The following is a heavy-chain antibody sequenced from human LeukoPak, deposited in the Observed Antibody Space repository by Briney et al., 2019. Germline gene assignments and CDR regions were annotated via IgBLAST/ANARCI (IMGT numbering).Heavy chain of an antibody. V-gene: IGHV3-48*02. J-gene: IGHJ4*02. CDR1: GFTFSSYS. Sequence: PGGSLRLSCAASGFTFSSYSMSWVRQAPGEGLEWVSYISSSSRAFYYADSVKGRFTISRDNAKNSLYLQMNSLRDEDTAVFYCVARGLSSDYWGQGTLVTVSS. CDR3: VARGLSSDY. CDR2: ISSSSRAF.